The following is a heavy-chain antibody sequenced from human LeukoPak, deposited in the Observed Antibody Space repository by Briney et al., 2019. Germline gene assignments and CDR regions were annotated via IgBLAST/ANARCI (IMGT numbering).Heavy chain of an antibody. J-gene: IGHJ4*02. CDR3: ARRLVTAGITDFFDS. CDR2: ISPAGDST. Sequence: GGSLRLSCTASGFTFSDYSMSWVRQAPGAGLEWVSAISPAGDSTTDADSVKVRFTISRDNSKSTLYLQMNGLTAEDTALYYCARRLVTAGITDFFDSWGQGTLVSVSS. D-gene: IGHD2-2*01. V-gene: IGHV3-23*01. CDR1: GFTFSDYS.